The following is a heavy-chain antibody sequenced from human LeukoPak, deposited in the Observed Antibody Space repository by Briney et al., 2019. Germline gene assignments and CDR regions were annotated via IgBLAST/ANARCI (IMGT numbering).Heavy chain of an antibody. CDR3: ARAAYAHGLDY. CDR2: VKCKADSYTT. Sequence: GGSLRLSCTASTLTFSVHFMDWVRQAPGKGLEWIGRVKCKADSYTTEYAASVKGRFTISRDDSRNSVYLQKNSLKTEDTAMYYCARAAYAHGLDYWGQGTLVTVSS. D-gene: IGHD3/OR15-3a*01. V-gene: IGHV3-72*01. J-gene: IGHJ4*02. CDR1: TLTFSVHF.